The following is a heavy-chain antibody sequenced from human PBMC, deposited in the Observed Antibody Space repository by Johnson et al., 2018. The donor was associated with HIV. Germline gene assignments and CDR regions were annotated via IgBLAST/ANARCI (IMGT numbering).Heavy chain of an antibody. V-gene: IGHV3-48*04. J-gene: IGHJ3*02. CDR2: ISSSGTST. Sequence: EVQLVESGGGVVQPWRSLRLSCAASGFAFSNYGLHWVCQSPGRGLELLSYISSSGTSTYHIDSVRGRFTISRDNAKNALYLQMNSLRAEDTAGYYCARESIVGATEDDAFDIWGQGTMVTVSS. CDR3: ARESIVGATEDDAFDI. CDR1: GFAFSNYG. D-gene: IGHD1-26*01.